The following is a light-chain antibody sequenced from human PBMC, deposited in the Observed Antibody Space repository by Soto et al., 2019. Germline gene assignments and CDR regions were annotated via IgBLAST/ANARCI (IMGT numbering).Light chain of an antibody. J-gene: IGLJ2*01. CDR3: CSSAARV. Sequence: QSALTQPASVSGSPGQSISISCTGTTSVIRTYNLVSWYQQHPGEVPKLIIYEIDKRPSGVSDRFSGSKSGNTASLTISVLQSEDEADYYCCSSAARVFGGGTKVTVL. CDR2: EID. V-gene: IGLV2-23*02. CDR1: TSVIRTYNL.